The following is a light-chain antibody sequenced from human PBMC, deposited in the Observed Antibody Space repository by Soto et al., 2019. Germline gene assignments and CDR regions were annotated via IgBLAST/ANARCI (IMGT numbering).Light chain of an antibody. Sequence: QSALAQPASVSGSLGQSITISCTGTSSDIGGYNHVSWYQQHPGKAPKFMIYDVSNRPSGVSNRFSGSKSGNTASLTISGLQAEDEADYYCSSYTTSGTYVFGTGTRSPS. CDR1: SSDIGGYNH. V-gene: IGLV2-14*03. J-gene: IGLJ1*01. CDR2: DVS. CDR3: SSYTTSGTYV.